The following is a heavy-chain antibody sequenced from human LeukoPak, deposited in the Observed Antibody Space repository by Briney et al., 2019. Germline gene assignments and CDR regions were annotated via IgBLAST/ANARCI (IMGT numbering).Heavy chain of an antibody. V-gene: IGHV3-15*01. J-gene: IGHJ4*02. CDR3: TTSFIVATDLDY. CDR2: IKSKTDGGTT. Sequence: GGSLRLSCAASGFTFSNAWMSWVRQAPGKGLEWVGRIKSKTDGGTTDYAAPVKGRFTISRDDSKNTLYLQMNSLRIEDTAVYYCTTSFIVATDLDYWGQGTLVTVSS. CDR1: GFTFSNAW. D-gene: IGHD5-12*01.